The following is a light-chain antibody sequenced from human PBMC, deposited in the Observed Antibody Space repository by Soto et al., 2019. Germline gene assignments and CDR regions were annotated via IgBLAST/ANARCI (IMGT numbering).Light chain of an antibody. V-gene: IGKV3D-20*02. CDR1: QSVRDSY. Sequence: EIVLTQSPGTLSLSPGEIATLSCSASQSVRDSYLAWYQQKPGQAPSLLIYDTSTRATGIPDRFIGSGSGTEFTLTISSLQSEDFAVYYCQQYSNWPPITFGQGTRLEIK. CDR3: QQYSNWPPIT. J-gene: IGKJ5*01. CDR2: DTS.